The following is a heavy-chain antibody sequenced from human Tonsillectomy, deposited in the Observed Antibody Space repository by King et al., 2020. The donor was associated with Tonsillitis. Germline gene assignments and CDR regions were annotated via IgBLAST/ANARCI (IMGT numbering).Heavy chain of an antibody. D-gene: IGHD2-8*01. Sequence: VQLVESGAEVKKPGSSVKVSCKASGGTFSSYAFSWVRQAPGQGLEWMGGIIPIFGTANYAQKFQGRVTITADESTRTAYMELSSLRSEDTAVYYCARGGMVYAMYNWFDPWGQGTLVTVSS. CDR2: IIPIFGTA. CDR3: ARGGMVYAMYNWFDP. CDR1: GGTFSSYA. V-gene: IGHV1-69*01. J-gene: IGHJ5*02.